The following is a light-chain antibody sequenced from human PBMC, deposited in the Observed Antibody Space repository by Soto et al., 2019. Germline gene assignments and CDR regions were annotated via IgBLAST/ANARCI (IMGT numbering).Light chain of an antibody. CDR2: DVS. Sequence: QSALTQPRSVSGSPGQSATISCTGTNSDVGGYNYVSWYQQHPGRAPKLIIYDVSKRPSGVPDRFSGSKSGNTASLTISGLQAEDEAAYYCCSYAGTVAWVFGGGTKLTVL. CDR1: NSDVGGYNY. V-gene: IGLV2-11*01. J-gene: IGLJ3*02. CDR3: CSYAGTVAWV.